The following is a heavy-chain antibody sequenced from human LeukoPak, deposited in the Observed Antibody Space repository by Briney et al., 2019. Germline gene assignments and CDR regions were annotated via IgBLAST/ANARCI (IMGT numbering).Heavy chain of an antibody. CDR2: IIPIFGTA. D-gene: IGHD2-21*02. V-gene: IGHV1-69*13. CDR3: ARVGGDCGGDCYHFDY. CDR1: GDTFISYA. J-gene: IGHJ4*02. Sequence: SVKVSCKASGDTFISYAISWVRQAPGQGLEWMGGIIPIFGTANYAQKFQGRVTITADESTSTAYMELSSLRSEDTAVYYCARVGGDCGGDCYHFDYWGQGTLVTVSS.